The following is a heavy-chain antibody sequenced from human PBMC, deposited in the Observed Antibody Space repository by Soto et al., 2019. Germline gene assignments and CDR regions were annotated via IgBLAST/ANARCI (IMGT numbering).Heavy chain of an antibody. J-gene: IGHJ3*02. CDR3: ARDIRGCSGGSCYSPYDAFDI. V-gene: IGHV3-48*02. CDR2: ISSSSSTI. Sequence: PGGSLRLSCAASGFTFSSYSMNWVRQAPGKGLEWVSYISSSSSTIYYADSVKGRFTISRDNAKNSLYLQMNSRRDEDTAVYYCARDIRGCSGGSCYSPYDAFDIWGQGTMVTVSS. D-gene: IGHD2-15*01. CDR1: GFTFSSYS.